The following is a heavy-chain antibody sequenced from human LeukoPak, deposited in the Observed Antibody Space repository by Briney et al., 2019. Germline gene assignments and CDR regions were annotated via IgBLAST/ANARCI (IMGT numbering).Heavy chain of an antibody. D-gene: IGHD3-3*01. Sequence: NPSETLSLTCTVSGGSISSSAHYWGWIRQPPGKGLEWIGSGGYSGSGGHSGSTFYNPSLKRRVTISVDTSKNQFSLKLSSVTAADTAVYYCARSDFWSGYLTGFGYWGQGTLVTVSS. CDR3: ARSDFWSGYLTGFGY. V-gene: IGHV4-39*01. CDR2: GGYSGSGGHSGST. J-gene: IGHJ4*02. CDR1: GGSISSSAHY.